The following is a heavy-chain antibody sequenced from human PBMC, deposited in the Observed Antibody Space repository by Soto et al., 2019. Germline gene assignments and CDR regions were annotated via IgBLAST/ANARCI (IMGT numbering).Heavy chain of an antibody. CDR3: ARETYYYGMDV. CDR2: IYYSGST. Sequence: SETLSLTYPVSGGSISSYYLSWIRQPPGKGLEWIGYIYYSGSTNYNPSLKSRVTISVDTSKNQFSLKLSSVTAADTAVYYCARETYYYGMDVWGQGTTVT. J-gene: IGHJ6*02. CDR1: GGSISSYY. V-gene: IGHV4-59*01.